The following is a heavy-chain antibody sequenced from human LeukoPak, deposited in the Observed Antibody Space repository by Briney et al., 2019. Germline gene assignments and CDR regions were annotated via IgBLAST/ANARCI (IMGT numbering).Heavy chain of an antibody. J-gene: IGHJ3*01. CDR3: AKGWSGYFRSPFDL. Sequence: GGSLRLSCVASGFTFRNFAMNWVRQAPGMGLEWVSVVTGDSGTTHYADSVKGRFTISRGNSKNTVYLQMNSLRAEDTAIYYCAKGWSGYFRSPFDLWGRGTMVTVSS. CDR1: GFTFRNFA. V-gene: IGHV3-23*01. D-gene: IGHD3-3*01. CDR2: VTGDSGTT.